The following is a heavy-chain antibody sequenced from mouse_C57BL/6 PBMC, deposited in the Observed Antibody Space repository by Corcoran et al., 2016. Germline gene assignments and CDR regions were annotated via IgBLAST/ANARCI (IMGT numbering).Heavy chain of an antibody. CDR1: GYSFTSYY. CDR2: IYPGSGNT. J-gene: IGHJ4*01. CDR3: ARFYYYGSNAMDY. Sequence: QVQLQQSGPELVKPGASVKISCKASGYSFTSYYIHWVKQRPGQGLEWIGWIYPGSGNTKYNEKFKGKATLTADTSSSTAYMQLSSLTSEDSAVYYCARFYYYGSNAMDYWGQGTSVTVSS. V-gene: IGHV1-66*01. D-gene: IGHD1-1*01.